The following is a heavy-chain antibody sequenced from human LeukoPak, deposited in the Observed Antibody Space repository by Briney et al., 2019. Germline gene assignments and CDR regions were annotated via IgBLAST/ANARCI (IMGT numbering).Heavy chain of an antibody. CDR2: INSDGSTT. CDR3: ARVWSHNWFDP. J-gene: IGHJ5*02. V-gene: IGHV3-74*01. CDR1: GFTFSSFW. Sequence: GGSLRLSCAASGFTFSSFWMHWARQAPGKGLVWVSRINSDGSTTNYADSVEGRFTISRDNAKNTLYLQMNSLRAEDTAVYYCARVWSHNWFDPWGQGTLVTVSS. D-gene: IGHD3-3*01.